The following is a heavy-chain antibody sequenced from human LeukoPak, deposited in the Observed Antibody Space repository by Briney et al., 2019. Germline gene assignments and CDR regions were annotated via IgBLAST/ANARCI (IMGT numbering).Heavy chain of an antibody. D-gene: IGHD6-19*01. Sequence: ASVKVSCKASGYTFTSYGISWVRQAPGQGLEWMGWINPNSGGTNYAQKFQGWVTMTRDTSISTAYMELSRLRSDDTAVYYCAREDSSGCTFDYWGQGTLVTVSS. CDR2: INPNSGGT. CDR1: GYTFTSYG. V-gene: IGHV1-2*04. CDR3: AREDSSGCTFDY. J-gene: IGHJ4*02.